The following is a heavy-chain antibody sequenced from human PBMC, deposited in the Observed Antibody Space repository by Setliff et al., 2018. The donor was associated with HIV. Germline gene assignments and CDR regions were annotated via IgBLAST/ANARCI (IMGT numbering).Heavy chain of an antibody. CDR3: ARAAAGNTGPFDL. CDR2: VSSRGDT. D-gene: IGHD4-17*01. Sequence: PSETLSLTCTVSDSGTYYWSWIRQPAGKGLEWIGRVSSRGDTNYNPSLKSRVTMSVDTSKNQFSLKLSSVIAADTAVYYCARAAAGNTGPFDLWGQGSPVTVSS. J-gene: IGHJ4*02. V-gene: IGHV4-4*07. CDR1: DSGTYY.